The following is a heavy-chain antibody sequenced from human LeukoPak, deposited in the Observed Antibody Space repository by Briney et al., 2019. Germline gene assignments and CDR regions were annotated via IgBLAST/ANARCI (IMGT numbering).Heavy chain of an antibody. CDR3: AGDEQWLVPGRQDY. Sequence: GGSLRLSCAASGFTFSSYSMNWVRQAPGKGLEWVSSISSSSSYIYYADSVKGRFTISRDNAKNSLYLQMNSLRAEDTAVYYCAGDEQWLVPGRQDYWGQGTLVTVSS. V-gene: IGHV3-21*01. J-gene: IGHJ4*02. CDR2: ISSSSSYI. CDR1: GFTFSSYS. D-gene: IGHD6-19*01.